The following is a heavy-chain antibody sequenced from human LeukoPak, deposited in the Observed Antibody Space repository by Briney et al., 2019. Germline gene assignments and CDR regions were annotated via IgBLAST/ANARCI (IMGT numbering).Heavy chain of an antibody. CDR1: GFTFSSYG. V-gene: IGHV3-30*02. D-gene: IGHD5-24*01. CDR3: AKVRRDGYNAGDY. J-gene: IGHJ4*02. Sequence: GGSLRLSCAASGFTFSSYGMHWVRQAPGKGLEWVAFIRYDGSNKYYADSVKGRSTISRDNSKNTLYLQMNSLRAEDTAVYYCAKVRRDGYNAGDYWGQGTLVTVSS. CDR2: IRYDGSNK.